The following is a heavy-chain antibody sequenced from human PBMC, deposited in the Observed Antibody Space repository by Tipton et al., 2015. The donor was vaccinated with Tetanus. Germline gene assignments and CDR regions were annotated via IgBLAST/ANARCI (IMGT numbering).Heavy chain of an antibody. CDR2: INQDGSDK. CDR1: GFTFSNYW. J-gene: IGHJ4*02. V-gene: IGHV3-7*04. Sequence: GSLRLSCAASGFTFSNYWLSWVRQAPGKGLEWVANINQDGSDKYYVDSAKGRFTIARDNAMNSLYLRMNSLRAEDTAVYSCARGMAEASNCGGDCYSDYWGQGTLVTVSS. CDR3: ARGMAEASNCGGDCYSDY. D-gene: IGHD2-21*02.